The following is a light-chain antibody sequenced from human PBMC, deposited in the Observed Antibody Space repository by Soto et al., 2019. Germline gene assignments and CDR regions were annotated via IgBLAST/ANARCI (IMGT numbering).Light chain of an antibody. J-gene: IGKJ1*01. Sequence: DIVMTQSPDSLAVSLGGRATINCKSSQSXLHSSNNKNTLAWYQQKPGQPPKLLIYWASARESGVPDRFSGSGSGTDFTLTISSLQAEDVAVYYCQHYYSIPWTFGQGTKVDIK. V-gene: IGKV4-1*01. CDR3: QHYYSIPWT. CDR2: WAS. CDR1: QSXLHSSNNKNT.